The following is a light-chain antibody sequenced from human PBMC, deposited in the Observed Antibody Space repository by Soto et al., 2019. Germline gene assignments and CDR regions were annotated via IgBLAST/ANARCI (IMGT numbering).Light chain of an antibody. CDR2: LGS. J-gene: IGKJ2*01. CDR1: QSLCHTKGQNF. V-gene: IGKV2-28*01. CDR3: MQAVQTVYT. Sequence: DIVLTQSPLSLPVTPGEPASISGRPGQSLCHTKGQNFLDWYLQKPGQSPQLLLYLGSNRASGVPDRFSGSGSGTDFTLKISRVEAEDVGVYYCMQAVQTVYTFGQGTKLEIK.